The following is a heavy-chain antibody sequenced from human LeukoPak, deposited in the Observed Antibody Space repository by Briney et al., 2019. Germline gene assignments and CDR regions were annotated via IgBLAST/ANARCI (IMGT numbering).Heavy chain of an antibody. D-gene: IGHD3-10*01. CDR1: GGSFSGYY. CDR2: INHSGST. J-gene: IGHJ4*02. Sequence: PSETLSLTCAVYGGSFSGYYWSWIRQPPGKGLEWIGEINHSGSTNYNPSLKSRVTISVDTSKNQFSLKLSSVTAADTAVYYCARVRDYYGSGSYPYWGQGTLVTVSS. CDR3: ARVRDYYGSGSYPY. V-gene: IGHV4-34*01.